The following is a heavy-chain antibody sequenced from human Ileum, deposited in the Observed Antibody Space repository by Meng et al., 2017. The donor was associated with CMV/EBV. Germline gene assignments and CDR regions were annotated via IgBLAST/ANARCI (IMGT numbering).Heavy chain of an antibody. J-gene: IGHJ6*01. V-gene: IGHV3-66*03. CDR3: ARDMGGPGIVAAAYPSYGMGV. D-gene: IGHD6-13*01. CDR1: GFTVSSNY. Sequence: GGSLRLSCAASGFTVSSNYMNWVRQAPGKGLEGVAVIYSVTTYYADSGKGRFTFSRDNSKNTVYLQMDSLRPEDTAVYYCARDMGGPGIVAAAYPSYGMGVWGQGTMVNVSS. CDR2: IYSVTT.